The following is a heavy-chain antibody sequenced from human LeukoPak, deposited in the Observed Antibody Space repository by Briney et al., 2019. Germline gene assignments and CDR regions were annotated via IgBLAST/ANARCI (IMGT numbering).Heavy chain of an antibody. CDR3: ARTSHPHGSSWLFDY. CDR1: GGSISSYY. D-gene: IGHD6-13*01. J-gene: IGHJ4*02. CDR2: IYTGGST. V-gene: IGHV4-4*07. Sequence: KPSETLSLTCTVSGGSISSYYWTWIRQPAGKGLEWIGRIYTGGSTDYNPSLKSRVTMSVDTSKKQISLKLASVTAADTAVYYCARTSHPHGSSWLFDYWGQGTLVTVSS.